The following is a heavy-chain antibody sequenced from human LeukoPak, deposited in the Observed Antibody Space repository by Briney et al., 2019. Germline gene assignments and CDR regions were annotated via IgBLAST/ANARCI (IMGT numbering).Heavy chain of an antibody. D-gene: IGHD6-6*01. J-gene: IGHJ3*02. CDR2: IYPGDSDT. CDR1: GYSFTSYW. Sequence: GEPLKISCKGSGYSFTSYWIGWVRQMPGRGLEWMGIIYPGDSDTRYSPSFQGQVTISADKSISTAYLQWSSLKASDTAMYYCARLKREYSSWNAFDIWGQGTMVTVSS. CDR3: ARLKREYSSWNAFDI. V-gene: IGHV5-51*01.